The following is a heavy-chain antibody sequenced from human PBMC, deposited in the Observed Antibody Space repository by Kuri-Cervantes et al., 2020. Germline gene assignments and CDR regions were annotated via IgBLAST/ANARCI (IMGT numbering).Heavy chain of an antibody. CDR3: ARGTGYSYGQPFDL. V-gene: IGHV1-3*01. Sequence: ASVKVSCKASGGTFSSYAISWVRQAPGQRLEWMGWISARNGNTKFSQKFQDRVSIIRDTSATTTYMELSSLRSEDTAVYFCARGTGYSYGQPFDLWGQGTLVTVSS. CDR1: GGTFSSYA. D-gene: IGHD5-18*01. CDR2: ISARNGNT. J-gene: IGHJ4*02.